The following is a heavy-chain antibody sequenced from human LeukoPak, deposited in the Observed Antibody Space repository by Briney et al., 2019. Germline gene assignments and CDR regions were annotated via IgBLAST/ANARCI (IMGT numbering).Heavy chain of an antibody. J-gene: IGHJ4*02. CDR1: GYSFTSYW. D-gene: IGHD5-18*01. Sequence: GDSLKISCKGSGYSFTSYWIGWVRQMPGKGLEGMGIIYPGDSDTRYSPSVQGPVTISTDNSIGTVYLQWSSLNASDTAMYYCARLVGSYGYFDYWGQGTLVTVSS. CDR2: IYPGDSDT. V-gene: IGHV5-51*01. CDR3: ARLVGSYGYFDY.